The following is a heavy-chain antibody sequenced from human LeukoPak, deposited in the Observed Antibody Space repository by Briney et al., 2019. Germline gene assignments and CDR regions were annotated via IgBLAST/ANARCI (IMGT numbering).Heavy chain of an antibody. CDR2: ISYDGSNK. Sequence: GRSLRLSCAASGFTFSSYAMHWVRQAPGKGLEWVAVISYDGSNKYYADSVKGRFTISRDNSKNTLYLQMNSLRAEDTAVYYCARDGLRLHDAFDIWGQGTMVTVSS. CDR3: ARDGLRLHDAFDI. D-gene: IGHD2-21*02. CDR1: GFTFSSYA. J-gene: IGHJ3*02. V-gene: IGHV3-30*04.